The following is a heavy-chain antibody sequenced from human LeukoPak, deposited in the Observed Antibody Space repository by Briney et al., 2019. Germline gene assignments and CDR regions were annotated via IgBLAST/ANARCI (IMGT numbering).Heavy chain of an antibody. D-gene: IGHD3-22*01. CDR1: GGSISSYF. V-gene: IGHV4-59*12. CDR3: ARRDYDSSGYPYFDY. Sequence: SETLSLTCTVSGGSISSYFWGWIRQPPGKGLEWIGSISYSGSTFDNPSLKSRVTISVDTSKNQFSLKLSSVTAADTAVYYCARRDYDSSGYPYFDYWGQGTLVTVSS. CDR2: ISYSGST. J-gene: IGHJ4*02.